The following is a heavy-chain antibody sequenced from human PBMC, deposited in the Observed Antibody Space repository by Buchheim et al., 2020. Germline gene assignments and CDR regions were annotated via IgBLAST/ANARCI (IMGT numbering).Heavy chain of an antibody. V-gene: IGHV1-46*01. CDR3: SSDGSGWNHYYYYMDV. D-gene: IGHD6-19*01. Sequence: QVQLVQSGAEVKKPGASVKVSCKASGYTFTSYYMHWVRQAPGQGLEWMGIINPSGGSTSYAQKFQGRVTMTRDTSTSTVYMELSSLRSEDTAVYYCSSDGSGWNHYYYYMDVWGKGTT. J-gene: IGHJ6*03. CDR2: INPSGGST. CDR1: GYTFTSYY.